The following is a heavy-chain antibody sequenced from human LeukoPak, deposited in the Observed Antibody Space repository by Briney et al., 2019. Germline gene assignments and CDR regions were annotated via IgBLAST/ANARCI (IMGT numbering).Heavy chain of an antibody. CDR3: ARGKHIVVVTAPNWFDP. CDR1: GYTFTSYY. D-gene: IGHD2-21*02. V-gene: IGHV1-46*01. Sequence: GASVKVSCKASGYTFTSYYMHWVRQAPGQGLEWMGIINPSGGSTSYAQKFQGRVTMTRDTSTSTVYMERSSLRSEDTAVYYCARGKHIVVVTAPNWFDPWGQGTLVTVSS. J-gene: IGHJ5*02. CDR2: INPSGGST.